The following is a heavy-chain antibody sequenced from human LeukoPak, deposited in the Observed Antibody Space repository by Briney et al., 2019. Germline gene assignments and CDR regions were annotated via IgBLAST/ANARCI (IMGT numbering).Heavy chain of an antibody. Sequence: GGSLKLSCAASGFTFSSYWMNWVRQAPGKGLEWMANINQNGSEKYYVDSVKGRFTITRDNANNSLYLQMNSLRAEDTAVYYCAGAYIAVAGTLDYWGQGTLVTVSS. D-gene: IGHD6-19*01. CDR1: GFTFSSYW. V-gene: IGHV3-7*04. CDR2: INQNGSEK. CDR3: AGAYIAVAGTLDY. J-gene: IGHJ4*02.